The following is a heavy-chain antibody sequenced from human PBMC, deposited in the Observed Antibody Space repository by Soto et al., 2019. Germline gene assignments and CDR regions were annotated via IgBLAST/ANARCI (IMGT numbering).Heavy chain of an antibody. V-gene: IGHV4-61*01. CDR3: ARISGYSYGLPPYFDY. J-gene: IGHJ4*02. CDR1: GGSVSSGSYY. D-gene: IGHD5-18*01. Sequence: QVQLQESGPGLVKPSETLSLTCTVSGGSVSSGSYYWSWIRQPPGKGLEWIGYIYCSGSTNYNPSRKSRVTISVDTSKNQCSLKLSSVTAADTAVYYCARISGYSYGLPPYFDYWGQGTLVTVSS. CDR2: IYCSGST.